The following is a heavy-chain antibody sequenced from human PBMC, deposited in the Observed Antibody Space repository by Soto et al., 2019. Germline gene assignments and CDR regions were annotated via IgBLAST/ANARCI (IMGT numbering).Heavy chain of an antibody. D-gene: IGHD6-13*01. CDR1: GFTFSSYA. CDR2: ISGSGGTK. J-gene: IGHJ4*02. Sequence: GGSLRLSCAASGFTFSSYAMSWVRQAPGKGLEWVSAISGSGGTKYYADSVKGRFTISRDNTKNTLYLQMNSLGAADVYEYYCANAGFNIAAAGYFDYWGQGTLVTVSS. V-gene: IGHV3-23*01. CDR3: ANAGFNIAAAGYFDY.